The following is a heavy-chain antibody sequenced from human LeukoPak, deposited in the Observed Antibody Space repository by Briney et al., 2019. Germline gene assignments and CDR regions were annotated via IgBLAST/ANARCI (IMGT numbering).Heavy chain of an antibody. CDR2: ISGSGGST. CDR1: GFTFSSYA. V-gene: IGHV3-23*01. Sequence: GGSLRLSCAASGFTFSSYAMSWVRQAPGKGLEWVSVISGSGGSTYYADSVKGRFTISRDNSKNTLYLQMNSLRAEDTAVFYCAKVDFWSGYHKAYWGQGTLVTVSS. D-gene: IGHD3-3*01. CDR3: AKVDFWSGYHKAY. J-gene: IGHJ4*02.